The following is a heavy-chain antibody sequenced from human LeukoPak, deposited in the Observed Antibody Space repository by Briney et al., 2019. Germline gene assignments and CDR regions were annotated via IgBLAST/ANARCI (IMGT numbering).Heavy chain of an antibody. CDR2: IIPILGIT. CDR3: ARGTDGYSYGAPLDY. V-gene: IGHV1-69*04. CDR1: GGTFSSYA. D-gene: IGHD5-18*01. Sequence: ASVKVSCKASGGTFSSYAISWVRQAPGQGLEWMGRIIPILGITNYAQKFQGRVTITADKSTSTAYMELSSLISDDTAVFYCARGTDGYSYGAPLDYWGQGTLVTVSS. J-gene: IGHJ4*02.